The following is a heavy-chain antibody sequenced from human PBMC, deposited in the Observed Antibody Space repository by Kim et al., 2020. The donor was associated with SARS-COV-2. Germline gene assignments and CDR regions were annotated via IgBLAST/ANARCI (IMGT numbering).Heavy chain of an antibody. V-gene: IGHV3-30*03. J-gene: IGHJ4*02. Sequence: GGSLRLSCAASGFTFSSYGMHWVRQAPGKGLEWVAVISYDGSNKYYADSVKGRFTISRDNSKNTLYLQMNSLRAEDTAVYYCASRQNLIAARPDYWGQGTLVTVSS. CDR2: ISYDGSNK. CDR3: ASRQNLIAARPDY. D-gene: IGHD6-6*01. CDR1: GFTFSSYG.